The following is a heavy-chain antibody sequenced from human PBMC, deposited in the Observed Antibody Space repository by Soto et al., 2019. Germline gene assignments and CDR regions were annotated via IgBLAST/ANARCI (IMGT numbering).Heavy chain of an antibody. CDR2: ISYDGSNK. CDR1: GFTFSSYA. J-gene: IGHJ6*02. V-gene: IGHV3-30*04. D-gene: IGHD2-15*01. CDR3: AGDEKAGNCRGGSCYFWCGLDV. Sequence: QVQLVESGGGVVQPGRSLRLSCAASGFTFSSYAMYWVRQAPGKGLEWVAVISYDGSNKQYADSVKGRFTISRDNSKNTLDLQMNSLRAEDTDAYFCAGDEKAGNCRGGSCYFWCGLDVGGQWTTVPVS.